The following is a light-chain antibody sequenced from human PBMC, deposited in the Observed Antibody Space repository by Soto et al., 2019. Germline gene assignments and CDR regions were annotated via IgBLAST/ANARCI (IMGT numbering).Light chain of an antibody. Sequence: EIVMTQSPATLSVSPGERATLSCRASQSVSSNLAWYQQKPGQAPRLLIYGASTRATGIPARFRGSGSGTEFTLTISSLHSEDFAVYYCQQYNNWPLTFGGGTKVETK. CDR2: GAS. CDR1: QSVSSN. CDR3: QQYNNWPLT. V-gene: IGKV3-15*01. J-gene: IGKJ4*01.